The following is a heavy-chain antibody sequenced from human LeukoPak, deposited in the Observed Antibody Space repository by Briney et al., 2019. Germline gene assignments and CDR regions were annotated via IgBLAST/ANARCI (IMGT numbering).Heavy chain of an antibody. CDR2: INHSGST. CDR1: GGSFSGYY. CDR3: ARSRYCSGGSCYGTNWFDP. Sequence: SETLSLTCAVYGGSFSGYYWSWIRQPPGKGLEWIGEINHSGSTNYNPHLKSRVTISVDTSKNQFSLKLSSVTAADTAVYYCARSRYCSGGSCYGTNWFDPWGQGTLVTVSS. J-gene: IGHJ5*02. V-gene: IGHV4-34*01. D-gene: IGHD2-15*01.